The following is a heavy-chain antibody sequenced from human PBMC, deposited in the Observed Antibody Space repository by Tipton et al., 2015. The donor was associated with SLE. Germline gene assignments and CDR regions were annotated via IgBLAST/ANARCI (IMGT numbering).Heavy chain of an antibody. CDR3: ARRIDSSSWHWTGSAFDI. D-gene: IGHD6-13*01. J-gene: IGHJ3*02. CDR2: IYTSGST. V-gene: IGHV4-4*08. Sequence: TLSLTCTVSGGSISSYYWSWIRQPPGKGLEWIGYIYTSGSTHYNPSLKSRVTISVDTSKNQFSLKLSSVTAADTAVYYCARRIDSSSWHWTGSAFDIWGQGTMVTVSS. CDR1: GGSISSYY.